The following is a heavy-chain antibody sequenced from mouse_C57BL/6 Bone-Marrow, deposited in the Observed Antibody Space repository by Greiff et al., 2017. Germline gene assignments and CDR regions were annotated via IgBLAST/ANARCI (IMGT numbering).Heavy chain of an antibody. Sequence: QVQLQQSGPGLVQPSQSLSITCKVTGFSIPSYGVHWVRQPPGKGLEWLGVIWSGGSTDYNAAFISRQSISTETTMSQVLSNMNSLQADDTSIYYCAKTWYYGSSYDYAMDYWGQGTSVTVSS. CDR2: IWSGGST. V-gene: IGHV2-4*01. CDR3: AKTWYYGSSYDYAMDY. D-gene: IGHD1-1*01. CDR1: GFSIPSYG. J-gene: IGHJ4*01.